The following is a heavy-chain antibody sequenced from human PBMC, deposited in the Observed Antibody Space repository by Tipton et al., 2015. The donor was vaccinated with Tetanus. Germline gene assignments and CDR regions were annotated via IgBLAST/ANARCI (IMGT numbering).Heavy chain of an antibody. CDR1: GDSISSFY. CDR2: IYTSGST. CDR3: ATNWGSVNYGLDV. Sequence: TLSLTCSVSGDSISSFYWSWIRQPAGKGLEWIGRIYTSGSTNYNPSLKSRVTMSVDTSKRQFSLKLNSVTAADTAVYYCATNWGSVNYGLDVWGQGTTVTVSS. D-gene: IGHD7-27*01. J-gene: IGHJ6*02. V-gene: IGHV4-4*07.